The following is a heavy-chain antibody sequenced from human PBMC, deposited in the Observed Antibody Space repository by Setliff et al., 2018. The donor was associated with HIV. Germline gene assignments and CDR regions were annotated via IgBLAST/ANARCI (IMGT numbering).Heavy chain of an antibody. J-gene: IGHJ4*02. CDR1: GYSFTDYY. D-gene: IGHD3-22*01. CDR3: ARGMDYYDTCGYYQYYFDY. Sequence: GASVKVSCKASGYSFTDYYIHWVRQAPGQGLEWMGWINPKSDGTNYAQKFQGWITMTRDTSISTAYMELSRLRSDDTAVYYCARGMDYYDTCGYYQYYFDYWGQGTMVTVSS. V-gene: IGHV1-2*04. CDR2: INPKSDGT.